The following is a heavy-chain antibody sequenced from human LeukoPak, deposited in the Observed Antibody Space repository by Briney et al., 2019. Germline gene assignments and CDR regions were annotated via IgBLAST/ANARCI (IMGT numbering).Heavy chain of an antibody. CDR2: ISGSGGST. D-gene: IGHD3-22*01. CDR3: AKEDKYYYDYY. Sequence: GGSLRLSCAASGVTFSSYAMSWVRQAPGKGLEWVSAISGSGGSTCYADSVKGRFTISRDNSKNMMYLQMNSLRAEDTAVYYCAKEDKYYYDYYWGQGTLVTVSS. V-gene: IGHV3-23*01. J-gene: IGHJ4*02. CDR1: GVTFSSYA.